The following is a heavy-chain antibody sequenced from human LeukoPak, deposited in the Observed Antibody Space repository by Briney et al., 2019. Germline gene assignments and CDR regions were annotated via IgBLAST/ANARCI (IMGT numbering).Heavy chain of an antibody. D-gene: IGHD6-19*01. CDR1: GFTVSGNY. CDR3: AAVAGTSDYYYALYV. CDR2: IYSGGTT. V-gene: IGHV3-53*01. J-gene: IGHJ6*02. Sequence: GGSLRLSCAASGFTVSGNYMSWVRQAPGKGLEWVSLIYSGGTTYYADSVKGRFTISRDNSKNTLYLQMNSLRAEDTAVYYCAAVAGTSDYYYALYVWGQGTTVTVSS.